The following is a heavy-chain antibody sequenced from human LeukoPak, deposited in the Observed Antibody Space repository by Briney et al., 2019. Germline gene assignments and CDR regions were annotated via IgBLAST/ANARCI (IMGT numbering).Heavy chain of an antibody. Sequence: GGSLRLSCAASGFTFSDYYMSWIRQAPGKGLEWVSYISSSGSTIYYADSVKGRFTISRDNAKNSLYLQMNSLRAEDTAVYYCARPVAASVVVVAAFNWFDPWGQGTLVTVSS. J-gene: IGHJ5*02. CDR3: ARPVAASVVVVAAFNWFDP. D-gene: IGHD2-15*01. V-gene: IGHV3-11*01. CDR2: ISSSGSTI. CDR1: GFTFSDYY.